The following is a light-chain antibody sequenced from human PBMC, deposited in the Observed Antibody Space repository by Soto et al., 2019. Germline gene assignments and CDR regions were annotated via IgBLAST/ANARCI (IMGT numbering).Light chain of an antibody. J-gene: IGKJ3*01. CDR3: QQYGSSPPLT. CDR2: GAS. CDR1: HSVSSSY. V-gene: IGKV3-20*01. Sequence: EIVLTQSPGTLSLSPGERATLSCRASHSVSSSYLAWYQQKPGQAPRLLIYGASSRATGIPDRFSGTGSGTDFTLTISRLEPEDFAVYYGQQYGSSPPLTFGPGTKVDIK.